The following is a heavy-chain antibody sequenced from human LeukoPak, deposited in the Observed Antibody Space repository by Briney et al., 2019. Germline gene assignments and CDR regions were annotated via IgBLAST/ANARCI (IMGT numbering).Heavy chain of an antibody. CDR3: AKSLFTSATGTGRAFHI. Sequence: GGSLRLSCAASRFSFSTYPMGWVRQAPGKGLEWVSGISASGDVTLHADPVKGRFTISRDNSKNTLYLQMTSLRAEDTAEYYCAKSLFTSATGTGRAFHIWGQGTMVTVSS. V-gene: IGHV3-23*01. CDR1: RFSFSTYP. D-gene: IGHD1-1*01. J-gene: IGHJ3*02. CDR2: ISASGDVT.